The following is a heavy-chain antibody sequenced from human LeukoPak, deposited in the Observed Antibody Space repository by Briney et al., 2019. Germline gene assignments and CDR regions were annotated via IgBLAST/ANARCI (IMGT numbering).Heavy chain of an antibody. D-gene: IGHD6-19*01. Sequence: SQTLSLTCAISGDSVSSNSAAWNRIRQSPSRGLEWLGRTYYRSKWYNDYAVSVKSRITINPDTSKNQFSLQLNSVTPEDTAVYYCARASLYSSGWHFDYWGQGTLVTVSS. CDR2: TYYRSKWYN. J-gene: IGHJ4*02. CDR3: ARASLYSSGWHFDY. V-gene: IGHV6-1*01. CDR1: GDSVSSNSAA.